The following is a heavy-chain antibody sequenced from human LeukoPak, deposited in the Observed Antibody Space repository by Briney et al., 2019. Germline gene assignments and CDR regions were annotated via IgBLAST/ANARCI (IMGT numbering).Heavy chain of an antibody. J-gene: IGHJ2*01. D-gene: IGHD3-22*01. V-gene: IGHV4-31*03. CDR2: IYYSGST. Sequence: TSETLSLTCTVSGGSISSGGYSWSWIRQHPGKGLEWIGYIYYSGSTYYNPSLKSRVTISVDTSKNQFSLKLSSVTAADTAVYYCARRGPARYYYDSSGHQDWYFDLWGRGTLVTVSS. CDR3: ARRGPARYYYDSSGHQDWYFDL. CDR1: GGSISSGGYS.